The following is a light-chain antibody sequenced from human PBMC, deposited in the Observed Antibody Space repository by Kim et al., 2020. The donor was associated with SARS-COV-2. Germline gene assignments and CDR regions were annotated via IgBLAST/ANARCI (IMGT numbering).Light chain of an antibody. CDR3: QQYDDFPRT. CDR2: DAS. Sequence: EIVLTQSPGTLSLSPGERATLSCRASQSIRTYLAWYQQKRGQAPRLLIYDASSRATGIPDRFSGSGSGTDFTLTISRLEPEDFTMYYCQQYDDFPRTFGPGTKVDIK. J-gene: IGKJ3*01. V-gene: IGKV3-20*01. CDR1: QSIRTY.